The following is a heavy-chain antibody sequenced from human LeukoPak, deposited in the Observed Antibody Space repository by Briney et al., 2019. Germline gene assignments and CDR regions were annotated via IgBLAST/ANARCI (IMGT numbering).Heavy chain of an antibody. CDR1: GGSISSYY. CDR3: ARAKYYYGSGSYGYFDY. D-gene: IGHD3-10*01. CDR2: IYYSGST. V-gene: IGHV4-59*01. J-gene: IGHJ4*02. Sequence: LSLTCTVSGGSISSYYWSWIRQPPGKGLEWIGYIYYSGSTNYNPSLKSRVTISVDTSKNQFSLKLSSVTAADTAVYYCARAKYYYGSGSYGYFDYWGQGTLVTVSS.